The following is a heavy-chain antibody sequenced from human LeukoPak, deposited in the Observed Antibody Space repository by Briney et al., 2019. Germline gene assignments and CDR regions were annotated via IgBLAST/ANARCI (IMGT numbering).Heavy chain of an antibody. CDR3: ARGRDAYSD. J-gene: IGHJ4*02. CDR1: GDSISSTYW. CDR2: IYHVGIT. D-gene: IGHD5-24*01. V-gene: IGHV4-4*02. Sequence: SETLFLTCAVSGDSISSTYWWSWVRQPPGRGLEWIGEIYHVGITSYNPSLKSRVTISVDKSNNHFSLRLNSVTAADTAVYYCARGRDAYSDWGQGTLVTVSS.